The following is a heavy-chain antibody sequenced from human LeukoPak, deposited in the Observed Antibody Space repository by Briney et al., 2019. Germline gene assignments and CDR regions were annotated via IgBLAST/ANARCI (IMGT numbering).Heavy chain of an antibody. V-gene: IGHV1-2*02. J-gene: IGHJ4*02. CDR3: ARDRGYSYGIDY. CDR1: GYTFTGYY. D-gene: IGHD5-18*01. Sequence: GASVKVSCKASGYTFTGYYMHWARQAPGQGLEWMGWINPNSGGTNYAQKFQGRVTMTRDMSTSTVYMELSSLRSEDTAVYYCARDRGYSYGIDYWGQGTLVTVSS. CDR2: INPNSGGT.